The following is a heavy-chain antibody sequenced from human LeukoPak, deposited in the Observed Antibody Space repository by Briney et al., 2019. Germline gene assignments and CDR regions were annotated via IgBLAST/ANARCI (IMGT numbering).Heavy chain of an antibody. CDR2: IYYSGST. D-gene: IGHD3-22*01. J-gene: IGHJ5*02. V-gene: IGHV4-59*01. CDR3: ARVPLYYDSSGVGWFDP. CDR1: GGSISSYY. Sequence: SETLSLTCTVSGGSISSYYWSWIRQPPGKGLEWIGYIYYSGSTNYNPSLKSRVTISVDTSKNPFSLKLSSVTAADTAVYYCARVPLYYDSSGVGWFDPWGQGTLVTVSS.